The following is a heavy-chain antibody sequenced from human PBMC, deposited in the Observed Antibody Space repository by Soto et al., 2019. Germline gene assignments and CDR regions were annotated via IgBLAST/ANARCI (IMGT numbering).Heavy chain of an antibody. J-gene: IGHJ4*02. CDR1: GWTFSGYY. CDR3: ARYFMAKGAVGTCYDYFDY. CDR2: INHSGNT. Sequence: WETLSLTCAAYGWTFSGYYLSWIRQPPGKGLEWIGEINHSGNTNYTPSLKSRVTISGDTAKNQFSLKLSTVTAADTAVYYCARYFMAKGAVGTCYDYFDYWGQGTLVTVSS. D-gene: IGHD2-15*01. V-gene: IGHV4-34*01.